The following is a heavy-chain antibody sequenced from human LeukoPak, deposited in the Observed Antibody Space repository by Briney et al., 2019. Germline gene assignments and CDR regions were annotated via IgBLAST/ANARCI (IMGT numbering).Heavy chain of an antibody. Sequence: GGSLRLSCAASGFTFSSYWMHWVRQAPGKGLEWVSGISGSGDGTYYADSVKGRFTISRDHSKNTLYLQMNSLRADDTAVYYCAKGGFIAVADDPFDYWGQGTLVTVSS. CDR3: AKGGFIAVADDPFDY. J-gene: IGHJ4*02. V-gene: IGHV3-23*01. D-gene: IGHD6-19*01. CDR1: GFTFSSYW. CDR2: ISGSGDGT.